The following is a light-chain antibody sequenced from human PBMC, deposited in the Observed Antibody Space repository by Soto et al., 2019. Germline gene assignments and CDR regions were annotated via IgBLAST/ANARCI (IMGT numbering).Light chain of an antibody. V-gene: IGLV2-14*01. J-gene: IGLJ2*01. CDR1: SSDVGGYNY. CDR2: EVS. CDR3: SSYTSSSSVV. Sequence: QSALTPPASVSGSPGQSITISCTGTSSDVGGYNYVSWYQQYPGKAPKLMIYEVSNRPSGVSNRFSGSKSGNTASLTISGLQAEDEADYYCSSYTSSSSVVFGGGTKLTVL.